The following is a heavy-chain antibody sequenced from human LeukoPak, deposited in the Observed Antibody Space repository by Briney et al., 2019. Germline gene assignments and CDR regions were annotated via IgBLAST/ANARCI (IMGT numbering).Heavy chain of an antibody. CDR1: GFTFSSYW. V-gene: IGHV3-74*01. CDR3: ANLVPAAISSDY. CDR2: INPDGSSA. Sequence: GGSLRLSCAASGFTFSSYWMHWVRQPPGKGLVWVSRINPDGSSASYADSVKGRFTISRDDAKNTLYLQMNSLRAEDTAVYYCANLVPAAISSDYWGQGTLVTVSS. D-gene: IGHD2-2*02. J-gene: IGHJ4*02.